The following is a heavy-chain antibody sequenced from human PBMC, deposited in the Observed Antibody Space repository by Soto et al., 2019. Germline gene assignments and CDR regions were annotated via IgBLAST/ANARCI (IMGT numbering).Heavy chain of an antibody. CDR3: ARNGFYDFWSGYYYVIDG. V-gene: IGHV3-74*01. J-gene: IGHJ6*02. Sequence: GGSLRPAFAPSGFTFSSYWMHWVRQPPGKGLVWVSRINSDGSRTSYADSVKGRFTISRDNAKNTLYLQMNSLRAEDTAVYYCARNGFYDFWSGYYYVIDGWGQGSSDTGSS. CDR2: INSDGSRT. D-gene: IGHD3-3*01. CDR1: GFTFSSYW.